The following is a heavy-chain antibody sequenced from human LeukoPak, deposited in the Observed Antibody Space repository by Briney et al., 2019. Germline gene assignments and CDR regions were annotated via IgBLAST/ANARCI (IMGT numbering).Heavy chain of an antibody. Sequence: ASVKVSCKASGYTFTNYNIDWLRQATGQGLEWMGWINAGNGNTKYSQKSQGRVTITRDTSASTAYMELSSLRSEDTAVYYCARGRYYDFWSGYNYYFDYWGQGTLVTVSS. CDR2: INAGNGNT. V-gene: IGHV1-3*01. D-gene: IGHD3-3*01. CDR1: GYTFTNYN. J-gene: IGHJ4*02. CDR3: ARGRYYDFWSGYNYYFDY.